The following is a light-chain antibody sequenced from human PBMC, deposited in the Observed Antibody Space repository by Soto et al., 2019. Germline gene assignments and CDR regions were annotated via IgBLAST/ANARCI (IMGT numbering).Light chain of an antibody. Sequence: DIQLTQSPSSLSASVGDRVTITCRASQSINSFLNWYRQKPGKAPELLIYGASSLQSGVPSRFSGSGSGTDFTLTITSLQPEDFATFYCQQSFSEFTFGGGTKVEIE. J-gene: IGKJ4*01. CDR1: QSINSF. CDR3: QQSFSEFT. V-gene: IGKV1-39*01. CDR2: GAS.